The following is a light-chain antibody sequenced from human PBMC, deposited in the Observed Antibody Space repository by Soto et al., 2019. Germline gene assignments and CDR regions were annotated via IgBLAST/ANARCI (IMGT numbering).Light chain of an antibody. CDR2: VAS. J-gene: IGKJ1*01. V-gene: IGKV1-27*01. Sequence: DIQMTQSPSSLSASVGDRVTITCRASQGISNYLAWYQHKPGKAPELLISVASTLQSGVPSRFSGSGSWTDFTLTISSLQPEDVATEYCQKYDSAPWTFGQGTKVEIK. CDR1: QGISNY. CDR3: QKYDSAPWT.